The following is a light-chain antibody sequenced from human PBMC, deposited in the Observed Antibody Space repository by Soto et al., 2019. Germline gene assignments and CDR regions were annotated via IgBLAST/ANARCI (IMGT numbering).Light chain of an antibody. V-gene: IGLV2-14*01. Sequence: QSALTQPASVSGSPGQSITISCTGTSSDVGGYNYVSWYQQHPGKAPKVVIYEVSNRPSWISNRFSGSKSGNTASLTISALQSEDEADYYCSSYTSSSTLVFGGGTKVTVL. CDR2: EVS. CDR1: SSDVGGYNY. J-gene: IGLJ2*01. CDR3: SSYTSSSTLV.